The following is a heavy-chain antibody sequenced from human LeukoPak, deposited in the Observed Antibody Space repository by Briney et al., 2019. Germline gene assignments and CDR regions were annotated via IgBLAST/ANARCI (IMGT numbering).Heavy chain of an antibody. CDR3: ARGYSSSWYLNWFDP. CDR2: IYHSGST. CDR1: GYSISSGYY. D-gene: IGHD6-13*01. V-gene: IGHV4-38-2*02. Sequence: PSETLSLTCTVSGYSISSGYYWGWIRQPPGKGLEWIGSIYHSGSTYYNPSFKSRVTISLDTSKNQFSLKLSSVTAADTAVYYCARGYSSSWYLNWFDPWGQGTLVTVSS. J-gene: IGHJ5*02.